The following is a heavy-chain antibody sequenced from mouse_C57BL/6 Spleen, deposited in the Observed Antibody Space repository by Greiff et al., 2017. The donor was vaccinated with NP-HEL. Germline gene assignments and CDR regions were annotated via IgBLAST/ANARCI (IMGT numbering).Heavy chain of an antibody. Sequence: VKLQESGAELVKPGASVKISCKASGYAFSSYWMNWVKQRPGKGLEWIGLIYPGDGATNYNGKFKGKATLTADKSSSTAYMQLSSLTSEDSAVYFCARSGTTVFDYWGQGTTLTVSS. CDR3: ARSGTTVFDY. V-gene: IGHV1-80*01. CDR1: GYAFSSYW. D-gene: IGHD1-1*01. CDR2: IYPGDGAT. J-gene: IGHJ2*01.